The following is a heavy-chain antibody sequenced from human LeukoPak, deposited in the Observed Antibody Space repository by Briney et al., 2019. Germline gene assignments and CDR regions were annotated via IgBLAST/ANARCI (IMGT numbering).Heavy chain of an antibody. CDR3: ARAILPLVGGSYCFDY. Sequence: GGSLRLSCAVSGFTFDDYAMHWVRQVPGKGLEWVSGINWNSDSIGYADSVKGRFTISRDNAKNSLYLQMNSLRAEDTAVYYCARAILPLVGGSYCFDYWGQGTLVTVSS. CDR2: INWNSDSI. CDR1: GFTFDDYA. V-gene: IGHV3-9*01. D-gene: IGHD1-26*01. J-gene: IGHJ4*02.